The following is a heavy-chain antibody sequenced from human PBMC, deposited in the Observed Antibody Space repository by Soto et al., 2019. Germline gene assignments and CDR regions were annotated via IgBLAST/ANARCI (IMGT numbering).Heavy chain of an antibody. CDR1: GYTFTTYY. CDR2: INPSGGDA. J-gene: IGHJ4*02. V-gene: IGHV1-46*01. D-gene: IGHD6-13*01. CDR3: ARGSSSWYDY. Sequence: GASVKVSCKASGYTFTTYYMHWVRQAPGQGLEWMGKINPSGGDATYTQKFQGRVTMTRDTSTSTVYMELSSLKSEDTAVYYCARGSSSWYDYWGQGTLVTVSS.